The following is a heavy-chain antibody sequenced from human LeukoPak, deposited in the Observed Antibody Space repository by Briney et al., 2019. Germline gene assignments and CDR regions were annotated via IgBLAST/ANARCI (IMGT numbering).Heavy chain of an antibody. J-gene: IGHJ4*02. CDR1: GFTFSSYS. CDR3: ARGRLPRLLAYDN. V-gene: IGHV3-21*04. CDR2: ISSSSSYI. Sequence: PGGSLRLSCAASGFTFSSYSMNWVRQAPGKGLEWVSSISSSSSYIYYADSVKGRFTISRDNAKNSLYLQMNSLRAEDTAVYYCARGRLPRLLAYDNWGQGTLVTVSP. D-gene: IGHD3-22*01.